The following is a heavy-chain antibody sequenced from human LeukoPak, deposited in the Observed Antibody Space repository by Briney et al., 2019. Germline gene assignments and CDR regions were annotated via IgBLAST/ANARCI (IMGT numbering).Heavy chain of an antibody. J-gene: IGHJ4*02. Sequence: SETLSLTCAVYGGSFSGYYWSWIRQPPGKGLEWIGEVNHSGSTNYNPSLKSRVTISVDTSKNQFSLKLTSVTAADTAVYYCARLLPLDTALVITGGESFDYWGQGTLVTVSS. CDR2: VNHSGST. CDR3: ARLLPLDTALVITGGESFDY. V-gene: IGHV4-34*01. CDR1: GGSFSGYY. D-gene: IGHD5-18*01.